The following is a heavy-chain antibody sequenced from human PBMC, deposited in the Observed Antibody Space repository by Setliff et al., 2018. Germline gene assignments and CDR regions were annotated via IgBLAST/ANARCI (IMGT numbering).Heavy chain of an antibody. CDR3: ARDGDNYYDSSGYYLNHAFDI. V-gene: IGHV1-69*13. CDR2: IIPIFGTA. CDR1: GGTFSSYA. Sequence: ASVKVSCKASGGTFSSYAISWVRQAPGQGLEWMGGIIPIFGTANYAQKFQGRVTITADESTSTAYMELSSLRSEDTAVHYCARDGDNYYDSSGYYLNHAFDIWGQGTMVTVSS. D-gene: IGHD3-22*01. J-gene: IGHJ3*02.